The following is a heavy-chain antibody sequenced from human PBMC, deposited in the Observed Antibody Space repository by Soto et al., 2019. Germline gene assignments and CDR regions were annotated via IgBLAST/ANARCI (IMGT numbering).Heavy chain of an antibody. Sequence: GASVKVSCKASGYTFTGYGISWVRQAPGQGLEWMGGISGYNGNTNYAQKVQGRVTMTTDTITSTAYMELRSLSFDDTAVYYCARDWSSEPYCTGGSCYYGVWFDPWGQGTLVTVSS. CDR2: ISGYNGNT. CDR3: ARDWSSEPYCTGGSCYYGVWFDP. D-gene: IGHD2-15*01. CDR1: GYTFTGYG. V-gene: IGHV1-18*01. J-gene: IGHJ5*02.